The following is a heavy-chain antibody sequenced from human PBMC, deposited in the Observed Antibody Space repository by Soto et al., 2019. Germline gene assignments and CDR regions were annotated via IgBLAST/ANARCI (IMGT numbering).Heavy chain of an antibody. CDR2: IYYSGST. V-gene: IGHV4-39*01. J-gene: IGHJ4*02. D-gene: IGHD6-13*01. CDR1: GGSISSSSYY. CDR3: ASLTGYSSSWPPYDDY. Sequence: QLQLQESGPGLVKPSETLSLTCTVSGGSISSSSYYWGWIRQPPGKGLEWIGSIYYSGSTYYNPSFKSRVTISVDTSKNQCSLKLSSVTAADTAVYYCASLTGYSSSWPPYDDYWGQGTLVTVSS.